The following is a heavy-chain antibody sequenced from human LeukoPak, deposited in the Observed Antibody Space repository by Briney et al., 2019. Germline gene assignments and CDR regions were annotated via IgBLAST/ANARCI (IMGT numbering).Heavy chain of an antibody. V-gene: IGHV4-31*03. D-gene: IGHD6-13*01. CDR2: IYYSGST. CDR3: ARSAGGTFDF. J-gene: IGHJ4*02. CDR1: GGSISSGNYY. Sequence: LRLSCTVSGGSISSGNYYWSWIRQHPERGLEWIGHIYYSGSTSYNPSLKSRVTMSEDTSKNQFSLKLSSVTAADTAVYFCARSAGGTFDFWGQGTLVTVSS.